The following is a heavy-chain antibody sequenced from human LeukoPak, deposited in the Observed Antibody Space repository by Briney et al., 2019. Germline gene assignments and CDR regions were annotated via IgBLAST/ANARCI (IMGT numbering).Heavy chain of an antibody. CDR1: GFTFSSYG. CDR3: ARRAGVSGEIVYFYHGMDV. D-gene: IGHD2/OR15-2a*01. Sequence: GGSLRLSCAASGFTFSSYGMHWVRQAPGKGLEWVAVISYDGSNKYYADSVKGRFTISRDNSKNTLYLQMNSLRAENSAIYYCARRAGVSGEIVYFYHGMDVWGQGTTITVSS. V-gene: IGHV3-30*03. J-gene: IGHJ6*02. CDR2: ISYDGSNK.